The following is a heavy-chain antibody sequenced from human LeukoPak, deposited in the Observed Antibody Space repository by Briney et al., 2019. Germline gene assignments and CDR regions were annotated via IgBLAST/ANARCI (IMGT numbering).Heavy chain of an antibody. CDR3: ARLRPLSQLDY. Sequence: GGSLRLSCAASGFIFSTIWMSWVRQAPGKGLEGVASIKEDGSEKYYVDSVKGRFTISRDNAKNSLYLQMNSLRAGDTAVYYCARLRPLSQLDYWGQGTLVAVSS. J-gene: IGHJ4*02. D-gene: IGHD5-12*01. CDR2: IKEDGSEK. CDR1: GFIFSTIW. V-gene: IGHV3-7*01.